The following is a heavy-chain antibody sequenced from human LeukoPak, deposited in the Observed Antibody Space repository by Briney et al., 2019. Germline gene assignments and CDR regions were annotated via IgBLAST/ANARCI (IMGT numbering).Heavy chain of an antibody. CDR1: GDTFNNYI. Sequence: GASVKVSCKASGDTFNNYIITWVRQAPGQGLEWMGGVTPLFNTPNYAQKFQGRITIITDASTHTSYMELRSLRSEDTAVYSCARVDRHHFYMDVWGKGTTVTVSS. D-gene: IGHD1-14*01. CDR2: VTPLFNTP. CDR3: ARVDRHHFYMDV. J-gene: IGHJ6*03. V-gene: IGHV1-69*05.